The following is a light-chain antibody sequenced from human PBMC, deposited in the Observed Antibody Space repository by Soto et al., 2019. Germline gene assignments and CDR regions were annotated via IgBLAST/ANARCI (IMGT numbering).Light chain of an antibody. CDR2: GAS. V-gene: IGKV3-15*01. J-gene: IGKJ2*01. CDR3: HQYDDGPYT. Sequence: EIVMTQSPATLSVSPGERATLSCRASQSVSSNVAWYQQIPGQTPRLLIYGASTRATGVPVRFSGSASGTEFTLTISGLQSEDLAVYYCHQYDDGPYTFGQGTKVEI. CDR1: QSVSSN.